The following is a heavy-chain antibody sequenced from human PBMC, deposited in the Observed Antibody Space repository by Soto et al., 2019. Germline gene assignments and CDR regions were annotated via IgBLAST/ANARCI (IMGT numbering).Heavy chain of an antibody. J-gene: IGHJ4*02. Sequence: EVQLLDSGGDLAQPGGSLRLSCTASGFTFSSFGMAWVRQAPGKGLEWVSAISASGDSSYYPDSVKDRFTISRDSPTNTLYLQMNHLRAEDTGVYYCAKMGIGMFSHKHHFDHWGQGTQVTVSS. CDR2: ISASGDSS. CDR3: AKMGIGMFSHKHHFDH. CDR1: GFTFSSFG. D-gene: IGHD2-2*03. V-gene: IGHV3-23*01.